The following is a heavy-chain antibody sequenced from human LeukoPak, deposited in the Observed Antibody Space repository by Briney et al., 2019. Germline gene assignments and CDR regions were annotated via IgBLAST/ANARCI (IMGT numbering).Heavy chain of an antibody. J-gene: IGHJ4*02. CDR3: AGSSYDSSGRDYFDY. V-gene: IGHV3-30-3*01. CDR2: ISYDGSNK. Sequence: GGSLRLSCAASGFTFSSYAMHWVRQAPGKGLEWVAVISYDGSNKYYADSVKGRFTISRDNSKNTLYLQMNSLRAEDTAVYYCAGSSYDSSGRDYFDYWGQGTLVTVSS. CDR1: GFTFSSYA. D-gene: IGHD3-22*01.